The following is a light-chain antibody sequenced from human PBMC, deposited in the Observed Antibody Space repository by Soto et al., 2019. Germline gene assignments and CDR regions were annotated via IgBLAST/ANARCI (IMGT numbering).Light chain of an antibody. V-gene: IGLV2-11*01. CDR3: CSYAGSYTWV. Sequence: QSVLTQPRSVSGSPGQSVTISCTGTTREVGGYNYFSGYQQHPGKAPKLRIYNVIKRPSGVPDRFSGSKSGNTASLTISGLQAEDEADYYCCSYAGSYTWVFGTGTKVTVL. J-gene: IGLJ1*01. CDR2: NVI. CDR1: TREVGGYNY.